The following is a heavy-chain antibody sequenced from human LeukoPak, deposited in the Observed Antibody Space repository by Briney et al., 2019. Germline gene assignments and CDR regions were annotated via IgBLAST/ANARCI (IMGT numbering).Heavy chain of an antibody. J-gene: IGHJ4*02. Sequence: SETLSLTCTVSGGSISSGDYYWSWIRQPPGKGLEWIGYIYYSGSTYYNPSLKSRVTISVDTSKNQFSLKLSSVTAADTAVYYRARTYYDFWSGYSHRPPIDHWGQGTLVTVSS. CDR2: IYYSGST. D-gene: IGHD3-3*01. V-gene: IGHV4-30-4*08. CDR3: ARTYYDFWSGYSHRPPIDH. CDR1: GGSISSGDYY.